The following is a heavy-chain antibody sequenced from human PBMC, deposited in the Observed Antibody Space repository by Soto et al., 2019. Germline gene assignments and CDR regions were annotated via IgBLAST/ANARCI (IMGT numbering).Heavy chain of an antibody. J-gene: IGHJ3*02. CDR2: ISSSSSYI. CDR3: ARRETGELSDAFDI. CDR1: GFTFSSYS. V-gene: IGHV3-21*01. Sequence: VGSLRLSCAASGFTFSSYSMNWVRQAPGKGLEWVSSISSSSSYIYYADSVKGRFTISRDNAKNSLYLQMNSLRAEDTAVYYCARRETGELSDAFDIWGQGTMVTVSS. D-gene: IGHD7-27*01.